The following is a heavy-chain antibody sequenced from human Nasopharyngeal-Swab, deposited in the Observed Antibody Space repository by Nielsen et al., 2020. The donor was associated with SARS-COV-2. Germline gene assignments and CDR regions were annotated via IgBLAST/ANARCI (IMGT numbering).Heavy chain of an antibody. V-gene: IGHV4-38-2*01. D-gene: IGHD1-26*01. Sequence: SETLSLTCAVSGYSISSGYYWGWIRQPPGKGLEWIGSIYHSGSTYYNPSLKSRVTISVDTSKNQFSLKLSSVTAADTAVYYCARGRELFNYYYYGMDVWGQGTTVTVSS. CDR2: IYHSGST. J-gene: IGHJ6*02. CDR3: ARGRELFNYYYYGMDV. CDR1: GYSISSGYY.